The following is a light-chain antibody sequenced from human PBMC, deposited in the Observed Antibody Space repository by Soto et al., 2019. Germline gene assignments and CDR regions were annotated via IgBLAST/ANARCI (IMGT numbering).Light chain of an antibody. V-gene: IGKV3-11*01. CDR3: QQRSNWPLIT. CDR1: QSVSSY. Sequence: DIMLTLSLATLSLNHAERATLSCRASQSVSSYLAWYQQKPGQAPRLLIYDASNRATGIPARFSGSGSGTDFTLTISSLEPEDFAIYYCQQRSNWPLITFGQGRRLEVK. J-gene: IGKJ5*01. CDR2: DAS.